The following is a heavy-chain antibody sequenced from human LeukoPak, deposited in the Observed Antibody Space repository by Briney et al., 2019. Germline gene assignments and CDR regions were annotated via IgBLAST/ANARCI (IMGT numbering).Heavy chain of an antibody. CDR1: GFTVSSNY. CDR2: IYSGGST. D-gene: IGHD4-4*01. CDR3: AREAFHDYSNYFDY. J-gene: IGHJ4*02. Sequence: GGSLRLSCAASGFTVSSNYMSWVRQAPGKGLEWVSVIYSGGSTHYADSVKGRFTISRDNSKNTLYLQMNSLRAEDTAVYYCAREAFHDYSNYFDYWGQGTLVTVSS. V-gene: IGHV3-66*01.